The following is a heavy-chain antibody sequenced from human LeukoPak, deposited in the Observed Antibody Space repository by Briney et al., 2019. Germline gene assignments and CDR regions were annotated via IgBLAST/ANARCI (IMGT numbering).Heavy chain of an antibody. V-gene: IGHV1-69*13. Sequence: SVKVSCKASGGTFSSYAISWVRQAPGQGLEWKGGIIPIFGTANYAQKFQGRVTITADESTSTAYMELSSLRSEDTAVYYCARDTGSTSLGDIWGQGTMVTVSS. J-gene: IGHJ3*02. CDR1: GGTFSSYA. D-gene: IGHD2-2*01. CDR3: ARDTGSTSLGDI. CDR2: IIPIFGTA.